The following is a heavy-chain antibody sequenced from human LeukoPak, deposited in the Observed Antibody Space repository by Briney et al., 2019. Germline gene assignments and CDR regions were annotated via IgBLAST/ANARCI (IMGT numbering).Heavy chain of an antibody. J-gene: IGHJ4*02. Sequence: GGSLRLSCAASGFTFSNAWMNWVRQAPGKGLEWVGRIKSTIAGGTTDYAAPVKGRFTISRDDSKDTLYLQMNSLKTEDTAVYYCRALGSYYDSSAYIPHDSWGQGTLVTVSS. CDR2: IKSTIAGGTT. CDR1: GFTFSNAW. D-gene: IGHD3-22*01. V-gene: IGHV3-15*01. CDR3: RALGSYYDSSAYIPHDS.